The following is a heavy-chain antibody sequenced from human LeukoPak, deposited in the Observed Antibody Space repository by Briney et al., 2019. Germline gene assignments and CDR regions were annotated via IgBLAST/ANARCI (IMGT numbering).Heavy chain of an antibody. CDR2: ISYDGSNK. CDR1: GFTFSSYA. Sequence: GSLRLSCAASGFTFSSYAMHWVRQAPGKGLEWVAVISYDGSNKYYADSVKGRFTISRDNSKNTLYLQMNSLRAEDTAVYYCARGSKFVWFGELLSPYGYWGQGTLVTVSS. CDR3: ARGSKFVWFGELLSPYGY. J-gene: IGHJ4*02. D-gene: IGHD3-10*01. V-gene: IGHV3-30-3*01.